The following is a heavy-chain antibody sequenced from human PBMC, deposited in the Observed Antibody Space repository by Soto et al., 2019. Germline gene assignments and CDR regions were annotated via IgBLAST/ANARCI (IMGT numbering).Heavy chain of an antibody. V-gene: IGHV1-18*01. Sequence: DAVKVSCKASGYSFSFYGINWVRQAPGQGLEWMGWINPSDGNRNFAQKFEDRVTMTTATSTNTVFLELRSLKSDDTAIYYCARLRRRWLQCFDYWGQGTLVTVSS. J-gene: IGHJ4*02. CDR1: GYSFSFYG. CDR3: ARLRRRWLQCFDY. CDR2: INPSDGNR. D-gene: IGHD5-12*01.